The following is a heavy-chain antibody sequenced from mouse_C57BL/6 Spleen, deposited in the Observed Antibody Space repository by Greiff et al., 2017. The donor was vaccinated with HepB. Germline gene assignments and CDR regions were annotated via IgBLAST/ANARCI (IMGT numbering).Heavy chain of an antibody. CDR3: AIYPLHDYDMDY. V-gene: IGHV1-74*01. J-gene: IGHJ4*01. CDR2: LHPSDSDT. Sequence: QVQLQQPGAELVKPGASVKVSCKASGYTFTSYWMHWVKQRPGQGLEWIGRLHPSDSDTNYNQKFKGKATLTVDKSSSTAYMQLSSLTSEDSAVYYCAIYPLHDYDMDYWGQGTSVTVAS. D-gene: IGHD2-4*01. CDR1: GYTFTSYW.